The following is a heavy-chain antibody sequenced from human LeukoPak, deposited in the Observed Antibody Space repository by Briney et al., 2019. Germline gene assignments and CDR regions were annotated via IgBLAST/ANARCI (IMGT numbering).Heavy chain of an antibody. CDR1: GFTFSSYW. V-gene: IGHV3-74*01. CDR3: TRVRGESPRWFDP. CDR2: INSDGTNT. D-gene: IGHD3-10*01. J-gene: IGHJ5*02. Sequence: PGGSLRLSCAASGFTFSSYWMYWVRQAPGKGLVWVALINSDGTNTNYADSVKGRFTISRNNAENMVYLHMNSLGAGDTAVYYCTRVRGESPRWFDPWGQGTLVTVSS.